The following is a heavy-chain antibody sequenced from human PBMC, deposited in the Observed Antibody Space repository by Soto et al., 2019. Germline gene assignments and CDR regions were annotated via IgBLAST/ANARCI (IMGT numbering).Heavy chain of an antibody. D-gene: IGHD6-13*01. V-gene: IGHV4-31*03. J-gene: IGHJ6*02. CDR1: GGSISSGGYY. Sequence: QVQLQESGPGLVKPSQTLSLTCTVSGGSISSGGYYWSWIRQHPGKGLEWIGYIYYSGSTYYNPSLKSRVTISVDTSKNQFSLKLSSVTAADTAVYYCARDQKAADNYYYGMDVWGQGTTVTVSS. CDR2: IYYSGST. CDR3: ARDQKAADNYYYGMDV.